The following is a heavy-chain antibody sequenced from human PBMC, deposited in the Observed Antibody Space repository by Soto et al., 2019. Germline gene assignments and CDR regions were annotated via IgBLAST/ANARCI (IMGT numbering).Heavy chain of an antibody. CDR3: ARGSSSLGELSFFDY. J-gene: IGHJ4*02. V-gene: IGHV3-7*01. D-gene: IGHD3-16*02. CDR2: IKQDGSEK. Sequence: EVQLVESGGGLVQPGGSLRLSCAASGFTFSSYWMSWVRQAPGKGLEWVANIKQDGSEKYYVDSVKGRFTISRDNAKNSLYLQMNSLRAEDTAVYYCARGSSSLGELSFFDYWGQGTLVTVSS. CDR1: GFTFSSYW.